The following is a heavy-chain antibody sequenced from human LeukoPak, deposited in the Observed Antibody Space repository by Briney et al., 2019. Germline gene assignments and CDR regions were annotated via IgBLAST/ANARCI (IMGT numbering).Heavy chain of an antibody. CDR3: ARAFPGIAVAEGVWFDP. Sequence: EASVKVSCKASGYTFTSYDINWVRQATGQGLEWMGWMNPNSGNTGYAQKLQGRVTMTTDTSTSTAYMELRSLRSDATAVYYCARAFPGIAVAEGVWFDPWGQGTLVTVSS. D-gene: IGHD6-19*01. CDR2: MNPNSGNT. J-gene: IGHJ5*02. CDR1: GYTFTSYD. V-gene: IGHV1-8*01.